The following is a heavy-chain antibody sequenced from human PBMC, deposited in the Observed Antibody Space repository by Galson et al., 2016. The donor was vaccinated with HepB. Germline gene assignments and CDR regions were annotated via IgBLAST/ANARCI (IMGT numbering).Heavy chain of an antibody. Sequence: SLRLSCAASGFTFSNAWMNWVRQAPGKGLEWVGRIKTKTDGESTDYAASVKGRFTISRDDSKNTLYLQMTSLKTEDTAVYYCATGDSHGSGSLAYWGQGTLVTVSS. V-gene: IGHV3-15*01. CDR1: GFTFSNAW. J-gene: IGHJ4*02. CDR3: ATGDSHGSGSLAY. D-gene: IGHD3-10*01. CDR2: IKTKTDGEST.